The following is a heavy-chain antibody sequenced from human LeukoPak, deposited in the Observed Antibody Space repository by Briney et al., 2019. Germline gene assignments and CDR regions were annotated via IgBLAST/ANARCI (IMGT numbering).Heavy chain of an antibody. CDR2: IWFDGSDK. J-gene: IGHJ4*02. Sequence: PGGSLRLSCAASGFTFSSYGMHWVRQAPGKGLEWVAVIWFDGSDKYYADSVPRRFTISRDNSKNTLYLQMNSLRAENTAVYYCARDGYSGYDFYFDYWGQGSLVTVSS. CDR1: GFTFSSYG. CDR3: ARDGYSGYDFYFDY. V-gene: IGHV3-33*01. D-gene: IGHD5-12*01.